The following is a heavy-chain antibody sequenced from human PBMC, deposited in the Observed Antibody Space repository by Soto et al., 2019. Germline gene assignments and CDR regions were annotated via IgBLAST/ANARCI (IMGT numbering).Heavy chain of an antibody. V-gene: IGHV1-69*02. D-gene: IGHD3-10*01. CDR2: VNPILSMS. CDR3: ATSYGSGYRAFDY. CDR1: GDTFSFYT. Sequence: QVQLVQSGAEVKKPGSSVKVSCKASGDTFSFYTINWVRQAPGLGLEWMGRVNPILSMSNYAQKFQGRVTMTADKSTTKAYMELRSLRSEDKAFYYCATSYGSGYRAFDYWGQGALVTVSS. J-gene: IGHJ4*02.